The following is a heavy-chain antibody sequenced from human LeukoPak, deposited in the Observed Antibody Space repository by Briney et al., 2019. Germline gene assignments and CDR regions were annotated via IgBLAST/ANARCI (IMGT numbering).Heavy chain of an antibody. CDR2: ISVRGGST. Sequence: PGGSQRLSCAASVFTFSSCAMRGARHASGRGRECVSDISVRGGSTHYTDTPKGRFTISRDTSKNPVYLQMNSLRAEDTAVYYCAKDRVGATTPYYFDYWGQGTLVTVSS. V-gene: IGHV3-23*01. CDR3: AKDRVGATTPYYFDY. J-gene: IGHJ4*02. D-gene: IGHD1-26*01. CDR1: VFTFSSCA.